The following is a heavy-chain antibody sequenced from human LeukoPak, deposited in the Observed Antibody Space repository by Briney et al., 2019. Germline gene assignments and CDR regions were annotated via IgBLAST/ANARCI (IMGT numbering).Heavy chain of an antibody. D-gene: IGHD2-15*01. CDR2: ISSSSSCI. CDR3: ARERRGSKGYCSGGSCSLFDY. CDR1: GFTFSSYS. V-gene: IGHV3-21*01. Sequence: GGSLRLSCAASGFTFSSYSMNWVRQAPGKGLEWVSSISSSSSCIYYADSVKGRFTISRDNAKNSLYLQMNSLRAEDTAVYYCARERRGSKGYCSGGSCSLFDYWGQGTLVTVSS. J-gene: IGHJ4*02.